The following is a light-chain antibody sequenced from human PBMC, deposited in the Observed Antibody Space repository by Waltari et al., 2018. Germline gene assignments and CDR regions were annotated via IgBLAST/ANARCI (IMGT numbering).Light chain of an antibody. CDR2: WAS. CDR3: QQYHSVPRT. CDR1: QSVLYSPNNKNY. J-gene: IGKJ1*01. V-gene: IGKV4-1*01. Sequence: DILLTQSPDSLAVSLGERATINCKSSQSVLYSPNNKNYLGWFQQKTGQPPKLLIYWASMRESGVPDRFSGSGSGTDFTLTISSLQAEDVAVYYCQQYHSVPRTFGQGTKVEI.